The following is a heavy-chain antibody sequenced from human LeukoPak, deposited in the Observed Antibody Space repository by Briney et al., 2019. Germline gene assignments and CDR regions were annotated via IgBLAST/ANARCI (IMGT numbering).Heavy chain of an antibody. CDR1: GFTFSRYW. CDR3: ASLQLRDDMDV. D-gene: IGHD3-10*01. J-gene: IGHJ6*03. CDR2: INGDGSSI. V-gene: IGHV3-74*01. Sequence: SGGSLRLSCAASGFTFSRYWMHWVRQAPGKGLLWVARINGDGSSISYADSVKGRFTISRDNAENTLYLQMNILRAEDTAVYYCASLQLRDDMDVWGKGTTVTISS.